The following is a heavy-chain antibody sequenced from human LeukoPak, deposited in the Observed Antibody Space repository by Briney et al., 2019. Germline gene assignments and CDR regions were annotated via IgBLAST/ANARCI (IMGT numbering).Heavy chain of an antibody. J-gene: IGHJ4*02. CDR2: IYYSGSA. CDR1: GYSISSGYY. D-gene: IGHD6-25*01. Sequence: SETLSLTCTVSGYSISSGYYWGWIRQPPGKGLEWIGNIYYSGSANHNPSLKSRVTISRDTSKNQFSLKLTSVTTADTAVYYCARAGGVKTAALGLDYWGQGTLVTVSS. CDR3: ARAGGVKTAALGLDY. V-gene: IGHV4-38-2*02.